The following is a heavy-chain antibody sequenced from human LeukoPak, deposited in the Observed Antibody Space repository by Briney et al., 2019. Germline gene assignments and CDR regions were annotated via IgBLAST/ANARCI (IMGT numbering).Heavy chain of an antibody. J-gene: IGHJ6*02. CDR1: GGSFSGYY. Sequence: SETLSLTCAVYGGSFSGYYWSWIRQPPGKGLEWIGEINHSGSTNYNPSLKSRVTISVDTSKNQFSLKLSSVTAADTAVYYCASILTKYYGMDVWGQGTLVTVSS. CDR3: ASILTKYYGMDV. CDR2: INHSGST. D-gene: IGHD1-1*01. V-gene: IGHV4-34*01.